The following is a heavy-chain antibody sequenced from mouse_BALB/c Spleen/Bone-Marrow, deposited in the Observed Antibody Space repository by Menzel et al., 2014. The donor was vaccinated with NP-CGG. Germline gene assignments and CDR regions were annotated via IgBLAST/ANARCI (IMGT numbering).Heavy chain of an antibody. J-gene: IGHJ2*01. CDR3: AREERGFDY. V-gene: IGHV1-18*01. CDR1: GYTFTDFN. Sequence: EVKLQESGPELVKPGASVKMSCKASGYTFTDFNMDWVKQSHGKSLEWIGDINPNNGGTIYNQKFKGRATLTVDTSSRTAYVEFRSLTSEDTAVYFCAREERGFDYWGQGTTLTVSS. CDR2: INPNNGGT.